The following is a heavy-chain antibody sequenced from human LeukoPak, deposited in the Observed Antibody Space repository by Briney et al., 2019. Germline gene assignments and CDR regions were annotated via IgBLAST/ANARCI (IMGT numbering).Heavy chain of an antibody. CDR3: ARDRGSSGGFDY. J-gene: IGHJ4*02. Sequence: SETRSLTCTVSGDSISGDYWSWIRQPPGKGLEWIAYIYYSGGTNYNPSLKSRVTISVDTSKNQFPLKLSSVTAADTAVYYCARDRGSSGGFDYWGQGTLVTVSS. D-gene: IGHD3-16*01. V-gene: IGHV4-59*01. CDR2: IYYSGGT. CDR1: GDSISGDY.